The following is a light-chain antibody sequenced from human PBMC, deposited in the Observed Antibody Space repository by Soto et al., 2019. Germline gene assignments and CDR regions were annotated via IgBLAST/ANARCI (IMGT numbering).Light chain of an antibody. CDR3: SSYTTSSTLV. V-gene: IGLV2-14*01. CDR2: EVT. CDR1: SSDVGGYNY. Sequence: QSVLTQRASVSASPGQSVTISCAGTSSDVGGYNYVSWYQQRPGRAPKLMIYEVTYRPSGVSNRFSGSKAGNTASLTISGIQAEDEADYYCSSYTTSSTLVLGTGTKVTVL. J-gene: IGLJ1*01.